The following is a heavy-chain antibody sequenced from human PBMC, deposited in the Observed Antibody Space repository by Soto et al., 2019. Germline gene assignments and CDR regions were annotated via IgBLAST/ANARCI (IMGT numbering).Heavy chain of an antibody. Sequence: PGGSLRLSCAASGFMFSGYAMSWVRQAPGKGPECVAAISGSGGNIDYADSVKGRFTISRDNSKSTVYLQMNSLRAEDTAVYYCAKDGQWLRPNRFDNWGQGTLVTVSS. V-gene: IGHV3-23*01. CDR1: GFMFSGYA. D-gene: IGHD6-19*01. J-gene: IGHJ4*02. CDR2: ISGSGGNI. CDR3: AKDGQWLRPNRFDN.